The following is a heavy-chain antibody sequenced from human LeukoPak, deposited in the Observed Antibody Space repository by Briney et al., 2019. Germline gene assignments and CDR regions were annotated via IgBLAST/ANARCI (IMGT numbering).Heavy chain of an antibody. CDR3: AKDVYYYDILGAFDV. D-gene: IGHD3-22*01. V-gene: IGHV3-9*01. CDR2: ISWNSNNI. J-gene: IGHJ3*01. CDR1: GFTFSSYA. Sequence: RPGGSLRLSCAASGFTFSSYAVHWVRQAPGKGLEWVSGISWNSNNIGYADSVKGRFTISRDNAKKSLYLQMNSLRAEDTALYYCAKDVYYYDILGAFDVWGQGTMVTVSS.